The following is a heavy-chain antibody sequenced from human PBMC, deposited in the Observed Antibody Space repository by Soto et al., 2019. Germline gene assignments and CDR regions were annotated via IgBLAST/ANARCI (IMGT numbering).Heavy chain of an antibody. Sequence: GASVKVSCKASGGTFSSYASSWVRQAPGQGLEWMGGIIPIFGTANYAQKFQGRVTITADESTSTAYMELSSLRSEDTAVYYCARVFTMVRGDDAFDIWGQGTMVTVSS. CDR2: IIPIFGTA. CDR3: ARVFTMVRGDDAFDI. V-gene: IGHV1-69*13. CDR1: GGTFSSYA. J-gene: IGHJ3*02. D-gene: IGHD3-10*01.